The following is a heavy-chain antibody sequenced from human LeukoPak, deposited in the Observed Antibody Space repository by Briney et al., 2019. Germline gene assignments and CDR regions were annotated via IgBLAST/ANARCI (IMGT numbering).Heavy chain of an antibody. J-gene: IGHJ4*02. V-gene: IGHV7-4-1*02. CDR3: ARDGPIGGVPGAY. Sequence: ASVKVSCKASGYTFTNFAINWVRQAPGQGLEWMGWINTNTGNPTYAQGFTGRFVFSLDTPVSTAYLQLSSLKAEDTAVYYCARDGPIGGVPGAYWGQGTLVTVSS. D-gene: IGHD3-16*01. CDR1: GYTFTNFA. CDR2: INTNTGNP.